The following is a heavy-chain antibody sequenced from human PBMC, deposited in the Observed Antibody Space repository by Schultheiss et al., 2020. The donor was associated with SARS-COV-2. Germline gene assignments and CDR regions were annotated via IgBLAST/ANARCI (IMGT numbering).Heavy chain of an antibody. CDR3: ARVREPTMIVVVTSYAFDI. Sequence: SETLSLTCTVSGGSISSYYWSWIRQPAGKGLEWIGRIYTSGSTYYNPSLKSRVTISVDTSKNQFSLKLSSVTAADTAVYYCARVREPTMIVVVTSYAFDIWGQGTMVTVSS. CDR2: IYTSGST. V-gene: IGHV4-4*07. D-gene: IGHD3-22*01. J-gene: IGHJ3*02. CDR1: GGSISSYY.